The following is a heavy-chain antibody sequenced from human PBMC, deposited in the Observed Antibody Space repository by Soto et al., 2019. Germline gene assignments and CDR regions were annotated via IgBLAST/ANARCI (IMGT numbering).Heavy chain of an antibody. D-gene: IGHD2-15*01. CDR1: GFTFSIYD. CDR3: AKGDCSGGRCYRGFDY. CDR2: VSASGSIT. J-gene: IGHJ4*02. Sequence: GXLRLSCSASGFTFSIYDMNWVRQSPGKGLEWVSGVSASGSITSYADSAKGRFTISRDNAKNTVFLQMTGLRAEDTAVYFCAKGDCSGGRCYRGFDYWGQGTLVTVSS. V-gene: IGHV3-23*01.